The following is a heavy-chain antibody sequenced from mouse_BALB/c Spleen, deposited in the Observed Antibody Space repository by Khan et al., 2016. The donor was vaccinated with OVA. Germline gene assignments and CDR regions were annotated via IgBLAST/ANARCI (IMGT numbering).Heavy chain of an antibody. D-gene: IGHD2-14*01. CDR1: GYTFTNYG. CDR3: ARYRHDDYFDY. CDR2: INTYTGEP. Sequence: QVQLKQSGPELKKPGETVKISCKASGYTFTNYGMNWVKQAPGKGLKWMGWINTYTGEPAYSDDFKGRFAFSLETSARTAYLQINSLKNEDTATYFCARYRHDDYFDYWGQGTTLTVSS. V-gene: IGHV9-3-1*01. J-gene: IGHJ2*01.